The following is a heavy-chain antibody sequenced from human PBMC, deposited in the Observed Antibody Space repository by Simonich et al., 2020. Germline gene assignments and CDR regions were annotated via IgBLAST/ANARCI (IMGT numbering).Heavy chain of an antibody. D-gene: IGHD2-8*01. CDR3: AKDGGYCTNGVCYYFDY. Sequence: EVQLVESGGGLVQPGRSLRLSCAASGFTFDDYAMHWVRQAPGKGLEWVSGISWNSGSIGYADSVKGRFTISRDNAKNSLYLQMNRLRAEDTALYYCAKDGGYCTNGVCYYFDYWGQGTLVTVSS. V-gene: IGHV3-9*01. CDR1: GFTFDDYA. CDR2: ISWNSGSI. J-gene: IGHJ4*02.